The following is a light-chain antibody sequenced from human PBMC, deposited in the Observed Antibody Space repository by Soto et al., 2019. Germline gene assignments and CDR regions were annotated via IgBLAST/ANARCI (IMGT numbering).Light chain of an antibody. Sequence: EIVLTQSPGTLSLSPGERATLSCRASQSVSSSYLAWYQQKPGQAPRLLIYGASSRATGIPDRFSGSGSGTDFTLTIIRLEPDDFAVYYCQHYGSSPWTFGQGTKVDIK. J-gene: IGKJ1*01. CDR3: QHYGSSPWT. V-gene: IGKV3-20*01. CDR1: QSVSSSY. CDR2: GAS.